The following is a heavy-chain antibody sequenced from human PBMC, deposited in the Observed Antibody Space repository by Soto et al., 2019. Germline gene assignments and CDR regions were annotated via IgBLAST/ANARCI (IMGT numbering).Heavy chain of an antibody. V-gene: IGHV3-74*01. D-gene: IGHD2-2*01. CDR2: INSDGSST. CDR1: GFTFSSYW. CDR3: ARELVVVVPAAMLHYYYYGMDV. J-gene: IGHJ6*02. Sequence: GGSLRLSCAASGFTFSSYWMHWVRQAPGKGLVWVSRINSDGSSTSYADSVKGRFTISRDNAKKTLYLQRNSLRAEDTAVYYCARELVVVVPAAMLHYYYYGMDVWGQGTTVTVSS.